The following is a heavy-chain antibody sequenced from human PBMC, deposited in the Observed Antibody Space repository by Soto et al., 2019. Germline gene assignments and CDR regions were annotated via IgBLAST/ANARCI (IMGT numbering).Heavy chain of an antibody. CDR2: IKQDGSEK. J-gene: IGHJ6*03. V-gene: IGHV3-7*01. CDR3: ARDAGSITMVRGVNYYMDV. CDR1: GFTFSSYW. D-gene: IGHD3-10*01. Sequence: EVQLVESGGGLVQPGGSLRLSCAASGFTFSSYWMSWVRQAPGKGLEWVANIKQDGSEKYYVDSVKGRFTISRDNAKNSLYLQMNSLRAEDTAVYYCARDAGSITMVRGVNYYMDVWGKGTTVTVSS.